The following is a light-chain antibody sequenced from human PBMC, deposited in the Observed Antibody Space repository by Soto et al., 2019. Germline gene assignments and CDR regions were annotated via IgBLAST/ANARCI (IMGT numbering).Light chain of an antibody. V-gene: IGLV2-14*01. CDR3: SSSTTTTSLVV. CDR1: SSDIGDYNY. Sequence: QSALTQPGSVSGSPVQAITISCTGTSSDIGDYNYVSWYQQYPGKVPKLVIYDVSHRPSGVSNRFSGSKSGNTASLTISGLQAEDEADYYCSSSTTTTSLVVFGGGTKLTVL. J-gene: IGLJ3*02. CDR2: DVS.